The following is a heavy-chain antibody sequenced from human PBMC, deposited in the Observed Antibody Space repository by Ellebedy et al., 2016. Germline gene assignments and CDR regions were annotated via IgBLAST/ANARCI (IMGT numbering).Heavy chain of an antibody. V-gene: IGHV4-34*01. CDR3: ARDLPQRVVRDYYGSGSPPGGDY. CDR2: VSHSGST. D-gene: IGHD3-10*01. CDR1: GGAFSGFY. Sequence: GSLRLSXAVYGGAFSGFYWSWVRQPPGKGLEWNGAVSHSGSTKYNACLKSRVTISVDTSKNQFSLKLSSVTAADTAVYYCARDLPQRVVRDYYGSGSPPGGDYWGQGTLVTVSS. J-gene: IGHJ4*02.